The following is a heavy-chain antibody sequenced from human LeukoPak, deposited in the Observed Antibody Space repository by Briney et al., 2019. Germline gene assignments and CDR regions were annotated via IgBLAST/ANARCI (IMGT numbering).Heavy chain of an antibody. Sequence: ASVKVSCKASGYTFTSYDINWVRQATGQGLEWMGWMNPNSGNTGYAQKFQGRVTMTRNTSISTAYMELSSPRSEDTAVYYCARGSGAYYYYYYMDVWGKGTTVTVSS. D-gene: IGHD3-10*01. V-gene: IGHV1-8*01. CDR1: GYTFTSYD. CDR3: ARGSGAYYYYYYMDV. CDR2: MNPNSGNT. J-gene: IGHJ6*03.